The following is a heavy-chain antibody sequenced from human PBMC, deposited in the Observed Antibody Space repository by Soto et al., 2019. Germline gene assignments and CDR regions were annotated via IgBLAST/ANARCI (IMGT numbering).Heavy chain of an antibody. CDR2: LYTRGTT. CDR3: AKGGTYYDS. Sequence: PSETLSLTCSVSGASISNFYWSWIRQSAGKGLEWIGRLYTRGTTDYNPSLKSRVTMSIDTSKNRVSLSLTSVTAADTAVYYCAKGGTYYDSWGQGIVVTV. CDR1: GASISNFY. D-gene: IGHD3-16*01. V-gene: IGHV4-4*07. J-gene: IGHJ4*02.